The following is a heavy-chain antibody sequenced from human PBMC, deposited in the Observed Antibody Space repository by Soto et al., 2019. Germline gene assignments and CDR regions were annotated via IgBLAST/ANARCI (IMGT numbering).Heavy chain of an antibody. CDR3: ARGGGVGVAGSAAFDM. D-gene: IGHD3-3*01. CDR2: INPATGAT. J-gene: IGHJ3*02. V-gene: IGHV1-2*02. Sequence: QLHLVQSGAVVKKPGASVTVSCSASGYPVTAYYMHWVRQAPGRGLEWMGGINPATGATKYTQTFEGSVTMTTDTSTSTVFTELGGLTSADTAVFYCARGGGVGVAGSAAFDMWGQGTLVTVSS. CDR1: GYPVTAYY.